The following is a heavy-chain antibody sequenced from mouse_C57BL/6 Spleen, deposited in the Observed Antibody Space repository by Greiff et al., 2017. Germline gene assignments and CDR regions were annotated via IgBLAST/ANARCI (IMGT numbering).Heavy chain of an antibody. CDR2: IHPSDSDT. CDR3: AIGGCGSSWFAY. Sequence: QVQLKQPGAELVKPGASVKVSCKASGYTFTSYWMHWVKQRPGQGLEWIGRIHPSDSDTNYNQKFKGKATLTVDKSSSTAYMQLSSLTSEDSAVYYCAIGGCGSSWFAYWGQGTLVTVSA. D-gene: IGHD4-1*01. J-gene: IGHJ3*01. CDR1: GYTFTSYW. V-gene: IGHV1-74*01.